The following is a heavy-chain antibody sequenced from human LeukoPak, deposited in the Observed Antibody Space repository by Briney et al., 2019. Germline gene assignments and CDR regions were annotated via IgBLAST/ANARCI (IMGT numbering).Heavy chain of an antibody. V-gene: IGHV3-30-3*01. CDR3: AREPLYSSTTDY. CDR2: ISYDGSNK. Sequence: QPGRSLRLSCAASGFTFSSYAMHWVRQAPGKGLEWVAVISYDGSNKYYADSVKGRFTISRDNSKNTLYLQMNSLRAEDTAVYYCAREPLYSSTTDYWGQGTLVTVSP. J-gene: IGHJ4*02. D-gene: IGHD6-13*01. CDR1: GFTFSSYA.